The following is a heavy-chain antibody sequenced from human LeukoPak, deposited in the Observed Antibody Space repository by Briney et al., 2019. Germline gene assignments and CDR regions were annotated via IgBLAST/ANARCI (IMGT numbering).Heavy chain of an antibody. Sequence: SVKVSCKASGGTFSSYAISWVRQAPGQGLEWMGRIIPILGIANYAQKFQGRVTITADKSTSTAYMELSSLRSEDTAVYYCERGLPNGAATGSWGQGTLVTVSS. CDR3: ERGLPNGAATGS. CDR1: GGTFSSYA. CDR2: IIPILGIA. J-gene: IGHJ5*02. V-gene: IGHV1-69*10. D-gene: IGHD2-15*01.